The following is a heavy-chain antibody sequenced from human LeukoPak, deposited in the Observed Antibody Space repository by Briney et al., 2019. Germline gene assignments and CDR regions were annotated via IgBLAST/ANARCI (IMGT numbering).Heavy chain of an antibody. CDR1: GFTFSTYN. Sequence: GGSLRLSCAASGFTFSTYNMNWVRQAQGKGLEWVSSIGNSSYIYYADSVKGRFTISRDNAKNSLYLQLNSLRDEDTAVYYCARDLPLEKYYGSGTYSYYFDSWGQGALVTVSS. D-gene: IGHD3-10*01. CDR2: IGNSSYI. V-gene: IGHV3-21*01. CDR3: ARDLPLEKYYGSGTYSYYFDS. J-gene: IGHJ4*02.